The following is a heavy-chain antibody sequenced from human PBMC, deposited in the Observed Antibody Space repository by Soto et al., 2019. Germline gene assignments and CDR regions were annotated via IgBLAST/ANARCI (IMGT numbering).Heavy chain of an antibody. J-gene: IGHJ4*02. CDR3: ARDLSGSYACDN. CDR1: GYTFTSYA. CDR2: INAGNGDT. D-gene: IGHD1-26*01. Sequence: QVQLVQSGAEVKKPGASVKVSCKASGYTFTSYAMHWVRQAPGQRLEWMGWINAGNGDTKYSQNFQGRVTISRDTSASTAYMELSSLTSEDTAVYYCARDLSGSYACDNWGQGTLVTVSS. V-gene: IGHV1-3*01.